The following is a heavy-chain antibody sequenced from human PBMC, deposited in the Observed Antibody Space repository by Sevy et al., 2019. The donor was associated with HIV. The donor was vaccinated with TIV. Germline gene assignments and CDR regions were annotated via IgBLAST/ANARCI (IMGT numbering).Heavy chain of an antibody. CDR1: GYTFTNYH. Sequence: ASVKVSCKASGYTFTNYHITWVRQAPGQGLEWMGWITAYNGNTNYAQRLQGRVTMTTDTSTSTAYMGLGSLRSDDTAVDYCAIASSGSQGPGQYFDHWGQGTLVTVSS. V-gene: IGHV1-18*01. D-gene: IGHD1-26*01. CDR3: AIASSGSQGPGQYFDH. CDR2: ITAYNGNT. J-gene: IGHJ4*02.